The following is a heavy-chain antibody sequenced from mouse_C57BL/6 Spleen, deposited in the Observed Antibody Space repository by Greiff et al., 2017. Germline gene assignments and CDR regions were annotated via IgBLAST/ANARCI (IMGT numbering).Heavy chain of an antibody. V-gene: IGHV5-12*01. CDR2: ISNGGGSH. Sequence: EVKLVESGGGLVQPGGSLKLSCAASGFTFSDYYMYWVRQTPEKRLEWVAYISNGGGSHYYPDTVKGRFTISRDNAKSTLYLQMSRLKSEDTAMYYCARLSSYDWYFDVWGTGTTVTVSS. CDR3: ARLSSYDWYFDV. D-gene: IGHD1-1*01. CDR1: GFTFSDYY. J-gene: IGHJ1*03.